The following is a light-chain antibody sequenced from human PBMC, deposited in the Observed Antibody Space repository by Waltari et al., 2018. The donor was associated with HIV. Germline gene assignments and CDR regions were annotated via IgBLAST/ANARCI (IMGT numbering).Light chain of an antibody. Sequence: EIVLTQSPGTLSLSPGERATLSCRASQSVSSSYLAWYQQKPGQAPRLLIFGASRRATDIPDRFSGSGSGTDFTLIISRLEPEDFAVYYCQHYGGSPPYTFGQGTKLEIK. J-gene: IGKJ2*01. CDR3: QHYGGSPPYT. CDR2: GAS. V-gene: IGKV3-20*01. CDR1: QSVSSSY.